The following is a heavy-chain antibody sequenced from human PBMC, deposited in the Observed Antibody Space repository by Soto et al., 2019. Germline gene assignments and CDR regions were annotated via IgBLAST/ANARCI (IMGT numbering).Heavy chain of an antibody. Sequence: QVQLQQWGAGLLKPSETLSLTCAVYGGSFSGYYWSWIRQPPGKGLEWIGEINHSGSTNYNPSLKRRVTISVDTSKNQFSLKLSSVTAADTAVYYCARGWGIAVAGPTFDYWGQATLFTVSS. V-gene: IGHV4-34*01. CDR3: ARGWGIAVAGPTFDY. CDR1: GGSFSGYY. CDR2: INHSGST. J-gene: IGHJ4*02. D-gene: IGHD6-19*01.